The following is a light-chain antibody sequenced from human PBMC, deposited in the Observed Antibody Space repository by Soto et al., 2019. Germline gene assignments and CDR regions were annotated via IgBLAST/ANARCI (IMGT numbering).Light chain of an antibody. J-gene: IGLJ1*01. CDR2: EDS. CDR1: SSDVGSYKF. CDR3: CSYAGTTNV. Sequence: QSALTQPAPVSESPGQSITISCTGTSSDVGSYKFVSWYQHHPGKAPKLMIYEDSKRPSGVSDRFSGSKSGNTASLTISGLQADDGADYYCCSYAGTTNVFGTGTKVTVL. V-gene: IGLV2-23*02.